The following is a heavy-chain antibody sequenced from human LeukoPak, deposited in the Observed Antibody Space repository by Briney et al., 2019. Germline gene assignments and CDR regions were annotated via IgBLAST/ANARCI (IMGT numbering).Heavy chain of an antibody. V-gene: IGHV4-39*07. CDR1: GGSISSNSYY. D-gene: IGHD6-19*01. J-gene: IGHJ5*02. Sequence: SETLSLTCSVSGGSISSNSYYWGWIRQPPGKGLEWIGSIYFSGSTYYNSSLKSRVTISIDTSRNQFSMNLNSVTAADTAVYYCAKGAGPPWFDPWGQGTLVTVSS. CDR3: AKGAGPPWFDP. CDR2: IYFSGST.